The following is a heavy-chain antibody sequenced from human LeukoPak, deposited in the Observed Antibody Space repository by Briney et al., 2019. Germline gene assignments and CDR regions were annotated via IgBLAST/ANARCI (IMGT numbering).Heavy chain of an antibody. J-gene: IGHJ4*02. CDR3: NTWIQPRLNGY. D-gene: IGHD5-18*01. CDR1: GFSFSSFW. CDR2: INERGTEE. V-gene: IGHV3-7*03. Sequence: GGSLRLSCGASGFSFSSFWMTWVRQPPGKGLEWVANINERGTEEHYVDSVKGRFTISRDNAMNSLYLQMNSLTGEDTAVYYCNTWIQPRLNGYWGQGTLVTVSS.